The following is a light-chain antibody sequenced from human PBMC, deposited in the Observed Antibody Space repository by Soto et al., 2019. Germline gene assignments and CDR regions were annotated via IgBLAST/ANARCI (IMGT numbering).Light chain of an antibody. J-gene: IGLJ2*01. CDR3: AAWDDSRNGVV. CDR2: SNS. V-gene: IGLV1-44*01. Sequence: QSVLTQPPSASGTPGQRVTISCSGSSSNIGSNTVNWYQQLPGTAPKLLMYSNSQRPSGVPDRFSGSKSGTSASLAISGLQSEDEADYYCAAWDDSRNGVVFGGGTKHTVL. CDR1: SSNIGSNT.